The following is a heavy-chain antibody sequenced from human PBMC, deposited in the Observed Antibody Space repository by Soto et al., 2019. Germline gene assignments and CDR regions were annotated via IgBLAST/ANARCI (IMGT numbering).Heavy chain of an antibody. Sequence: EVQLLESGGGLVQPGGSLRLSCAASGFTFSSYAMRWIRQAPGKGLEWVSAISGSGGSTYYADSVKGRFTISRDNSKNTLYLQMNSLRAEDTAVYYCARRGSGSYYDYWGQGTLVTVSS. CDR1: GFTFSSYA. D-gene: IGHD1-26*01. V-gene: IGHV3-23*01. CDR3: ARRGSGSYYDY. J-gene: IGHJ4*02. CDR2: ISGSGGST.